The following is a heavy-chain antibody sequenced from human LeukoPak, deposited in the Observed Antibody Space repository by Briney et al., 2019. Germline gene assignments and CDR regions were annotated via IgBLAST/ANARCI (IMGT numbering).Heavy chain of an antibody. CDR2: IRSKVYGGTA. Sequence: PGGSLRLSCIASGFTFGDYGMSWFRQAPGKGLEWVGFIRSKVYGGTAEYAASVKGRFTISRDDSKSIAYLQMNSLKTEDTAVYYCTRGYYDSSGYPDYWGQGTLVTVSS. D-gene: IGHD3-22*01. CDR3: TRGYYDSSGYPDY. CDR1: GFTFGDYG. J-gene: IGHJ4*02. V-gene: IGHV3-49*03.